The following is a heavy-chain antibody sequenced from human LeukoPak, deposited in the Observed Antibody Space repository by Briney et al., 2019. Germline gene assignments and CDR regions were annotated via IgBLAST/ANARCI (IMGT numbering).Heavy chain of an antibody. Sequence: SETLSLTCTVSGGSISSGGYYWSWIRQHPGKGLEWIGYIYYSGSTYYNPSLKSLVTISVDTSKNQFSLKLSSVTAADTAVYYCASRRVSSVASFDYWGQGTLVTVSS. D-gene: IGHD3-22*01. V-gene: IGHV4-31*01. CDR1: GGSISSGGYY. CDR2: IYYSGST. J-gene: IGHJ4*02. CDR3: ASRRVSSVASFDY.